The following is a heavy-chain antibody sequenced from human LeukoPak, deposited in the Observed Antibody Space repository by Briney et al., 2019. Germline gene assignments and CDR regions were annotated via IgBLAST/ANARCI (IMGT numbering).Heavy chain of an antibody. CDR1: GGSISSYY. Sequence: SETLSLTCTVSGGSISSYYWSWIRQPPGKGLEWIGYIYYSGSTNYNPSLESRVTISVDTSKNQFSLKLSSVTAADTAVYYCARVRYYSSPSDFDYWGQGTLVTVSS. CDR2: IYYSGST. D-gene: IGHD6-6*01. CDR3: ARVRYYSSPSDFDY. V-gene: IGHV4-59*01. J-gene: IGHJ4*02.